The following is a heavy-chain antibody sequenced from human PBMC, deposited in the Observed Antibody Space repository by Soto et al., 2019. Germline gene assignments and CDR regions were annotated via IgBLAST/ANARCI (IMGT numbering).Heavy chain of an antibody. CDR3: AKVGGNWNPDY. V-gene: IGHV3-30*18. D-gene: IGHD1-20*01. CDR2: ISYDGSNK. Sequence: QVQLVESGGGVVQPGRSLRLSCAASGYSFSTYGMHWVRQAPGKGLEWIIFISYDGSNKFYLGSVKGRFSISRDNSRNTLYLQMDSLRPEDTATYYCAKVGGNWNPDYWGQGTLVTVSS. CDR1: GYSFSTYG. J-gene: IGHJ4*02.